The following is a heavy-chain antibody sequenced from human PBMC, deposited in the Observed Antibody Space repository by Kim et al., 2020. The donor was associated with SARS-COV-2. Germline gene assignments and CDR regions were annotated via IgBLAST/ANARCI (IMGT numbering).Heavy chain of an antibody. CDR3: TTELLYYDILTGEGGNFDL. D-gene: IGHD3-9*01. V-gene: IGHV3-15*01. Sequence: GGSLRLSCAASGFTFSNAWMSWVRQAPGKGLEWVGRIKSKTDGGTTDYAAPVKGRFTISRDDSKNTLYLQMNSLKTEDTAVYYCTTELLYYDILTGEGGNFDLWGRGTLVTVSS. J-gene: IGHJ2*01. CDR2: IKSKTDGGTT. CDR1: GFTFSNAW.